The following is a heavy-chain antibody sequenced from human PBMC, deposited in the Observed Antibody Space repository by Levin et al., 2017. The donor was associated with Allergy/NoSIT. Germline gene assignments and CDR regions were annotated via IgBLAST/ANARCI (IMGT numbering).Heavy chain of an antibody. CDR3: AKEGGDPNDACDI. CDR2: ISGSGGST. J-gene: IGHJ3*02. CDR1: GFTFSSYA. Sequence: GESLKISCAASGFTFSSYAMSWVRQAPGKGLEWVAAISGSGGSTYYADSVKGRFTISRDNSKNTLYLQLNSLRAEDTAVYYCAKEGGDPNDACDIWGQGTMVTVSS. V-gene: IGHV3-23*01. D-gene: IGHD4-17*01.